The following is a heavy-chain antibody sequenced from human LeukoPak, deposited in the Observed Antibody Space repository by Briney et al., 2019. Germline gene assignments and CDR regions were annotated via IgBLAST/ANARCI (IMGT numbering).Heavy chain of an antibody. D-gene: IGHD3-22*01. CDR1: ARSISNYY. Sequence: SETRSLTCTVSARSISNYYWSWIRHPPGEGLEWIGYIYYSGTTNYRPSLKSRVTIPVDTSKNQFSLKLTSVTAADTAVYYCARWESSGYYFIYWGQGTLVTVSS. V-gene: IGHV4-59*01. CDR3: ARWESSGYYFIY. J-gene: IGHJ4*02. CDR2: IYYSGTT.